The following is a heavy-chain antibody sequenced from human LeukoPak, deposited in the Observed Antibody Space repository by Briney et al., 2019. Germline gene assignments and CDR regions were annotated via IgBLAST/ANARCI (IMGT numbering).Heavy chain of an antibody. J-gene: IGHJ4*02. V-gene: IGHV4-61*02. CDR2: IYTSGST. CDR1: GGSISSGSYY. D-gene: IGHD3-10*01. Sequence: SETLSLTCTVSGGSISSGSYYWSWIRQPAGKGLEWIGRIYTSGSTNYNPSHKSRVTISVDTSKNQFSLKLSSVTAADTAVYYCALGGESFDYWGQGTLVTVSS. CDR3: ALGGESFDY.